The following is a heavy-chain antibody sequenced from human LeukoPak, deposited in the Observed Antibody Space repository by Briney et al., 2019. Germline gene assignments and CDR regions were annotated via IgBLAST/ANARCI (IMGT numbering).Heavy chain of an antibody. CDR1: GGSISSYY. CDR3: ARFNQADAFDI. J-gene: IGHJ3*02. V-gene: IGHV4-59*12. CDR2: IYYSGST. Sequence: SETLSLTCTVSGGSISSYYWSWIRQPPGKGLEWIGYIYYSGSTNYNPSLKSRVTISADTSKNQFSLKLTSVTAADTAVYYCARFNQADAFDIWGQGTMVTVSS.